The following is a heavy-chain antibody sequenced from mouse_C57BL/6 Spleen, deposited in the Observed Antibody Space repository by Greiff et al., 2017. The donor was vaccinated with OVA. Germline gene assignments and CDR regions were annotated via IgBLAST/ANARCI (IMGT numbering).Heavy chain of an antibody. CDR1: GYTFTSYW. CDR2: IDPNSGGT. Sequence: QVQLQQPGAELVKPGASVKLSCKASGYTFTSYWMHWVKQRPGRGLEWIGRIDPNSGGTKYNEKFKSKATLPVDNPSSTAYMQLSSLTSEDSAVYYGERMQISRYDYAWFAYWGQGTLVTVSA. CDR3: ERMQISRYDYAWFAY. D-gene: IGHD2-4*01. J-gene: IGHJ3*01. V-gene: IGHV1-72*01.